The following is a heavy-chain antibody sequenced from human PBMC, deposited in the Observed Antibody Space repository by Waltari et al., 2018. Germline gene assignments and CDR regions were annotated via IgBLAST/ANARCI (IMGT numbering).Heavy chain of an antibody. V-gene: IGHV4-39*07. CDR3: ARVVAAATDY. CDR2: IYYSGST. Sequence: QLQLQESGPGLVKPSETLSLTCTVSGGSLSSSSYYWGWIRQPPGKGLEWIGSIYYSGSTYYTPSLKSRVTISVDTSKNQFSLKLSSVTAADTAVYYCARVVAAATDYWGQGTLVTVSS. CDR1: GGSLSSSSYY. D-gene: IGHD2-15*01. J-gene: IGHJ4*02.